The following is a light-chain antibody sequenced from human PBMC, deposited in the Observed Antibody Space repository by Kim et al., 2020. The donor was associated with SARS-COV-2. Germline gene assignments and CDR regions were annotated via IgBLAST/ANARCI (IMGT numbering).Light chain of an antibody. V-gene: IGLV10-54*01. CDR1: SNNVGNEG. Sequence: RQTATLAGTGNSNNVGNEGAAWLQKHQGHPTKLLSYRNYNRTAGISERLSASRSGNTASLTITGLQPEDETDYYSAAWDTSLSAWVFGGGTQLTVL. J-gene: IGLJ3*02. CDR2: RNY. CDR3: AAWDTSLSAWV.